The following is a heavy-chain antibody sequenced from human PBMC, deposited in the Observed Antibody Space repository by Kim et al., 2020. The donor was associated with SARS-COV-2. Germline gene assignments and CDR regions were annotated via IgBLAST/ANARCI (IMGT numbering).Heavy chain of an antibody. V-gene: IGHV3-33*01. CDR1: GFTFSSYG. CDR2: IWYDGSNK. D-gene: IGHD2-8*01. Sequence: GGSLRLSCAASGFTFSSYGMHWVRQAPGKGLEWVAVIWYDGSNKYYADSVKGRFTISRDNSKNTLYLQMNSLRAEDTAVYYCAREVGDIVLMVDVWGQGTTVTVSS. J-gene: IGHJ6*02. CDR3: AREVGDIVLMVDV.